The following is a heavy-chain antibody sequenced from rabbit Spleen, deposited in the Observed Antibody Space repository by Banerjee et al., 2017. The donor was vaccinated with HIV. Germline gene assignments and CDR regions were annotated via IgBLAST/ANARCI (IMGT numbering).Heavy chain of an antibody. CDR2: SNIVTGKS. J-gene: IGHJ3*01. CDR1: GFSFSSSYY. Sequence: QSLEESGGDLVKPGASLTLTCTASGFSFSSSYYMCWVRQAPGKGLEWIACSNIVTGKSVYARWAKGRFTMSRTSSTTVTLQMTSLTAADTATYFCARDLVAVIGWNFGLWGQGTLVTVS. V-gene: IGHV1S40*01. D-gene: IGHD1-1*01. CDR3: ARDLVAVIGWNFGL.